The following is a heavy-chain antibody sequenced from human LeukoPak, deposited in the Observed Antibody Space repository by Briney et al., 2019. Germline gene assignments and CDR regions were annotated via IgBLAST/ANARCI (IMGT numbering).Heavy chain of an antibody. CDR1: GFTFSNAW. V-gene: IGHV3-15*01. CDR2: IKSKTDGGTT. J-gene: IGHJ4*02. D-gene: IGHD3-22*01. Sequence: PGGSLRLSCAASGFTFSNAWMSWVRQAPGKGLEWVGRIKSKTDGGTTDYAAPVKGRFTISRDDSKNTLYLQMNSLKTEDTAVYYCTTDLIWVYDSSGSQSDYWGQGTLVTVSS. CDR3: TTDLIWVYDSSGSQSDY.